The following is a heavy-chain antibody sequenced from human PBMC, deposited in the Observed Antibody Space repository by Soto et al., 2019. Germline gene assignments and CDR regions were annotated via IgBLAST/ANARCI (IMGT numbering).Heavy chain of an antibody. D-gene: IGHD2-21*02. CDR2: VYYTGST. CDR1: GASIRSTDYY. J-gene: IGHJ5*02. V-gene: IGHV4-30-4*01. Sequence: SETLSLTCTVSGASIRSTDYYWSWIRQAPGKGLEWIGYVYYTGSTYYNPSLMSRLTISVDTSKNQFSLKLTSVTAAETAVYYCVRTARQGAVAPHWFDRWGQGTQITVSS. CDR3: VRTARQGAVAPHWFDR.